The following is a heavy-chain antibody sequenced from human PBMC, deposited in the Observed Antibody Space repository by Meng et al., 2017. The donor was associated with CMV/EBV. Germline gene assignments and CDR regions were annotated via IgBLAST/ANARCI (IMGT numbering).Heavy chain of an antibody. D-gene: IGHD2-2*02. CDR2: IRYDGSNK. V-gene: IGHV3-30*02. J-gene: IGHJ4*02. CDR1: GFTFSSYD. Sequence: GESLKISCAASGFTFSSYDMHWVRQAPGKGLEWVAFIRYDGSNKYYADSVKGRFTISRDNSKNTLYLQMNSLRAEDTAVYYCASYCSSTSCYTRSDYWGQGTLVTVSS. CDR3: ASYCSSTSCYTRSDY.